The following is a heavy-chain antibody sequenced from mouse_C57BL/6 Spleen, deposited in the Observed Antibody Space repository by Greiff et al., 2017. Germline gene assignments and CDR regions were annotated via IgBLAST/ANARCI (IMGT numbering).Heavy chain of an antibody. J-gene: IGHJ1*03. D-gene: IGHD1-1*01. Sequence: QVQLQQPGAELVKPGASVKLSCKASGYTFTSYWMHWVKPRPGQGLEWIGLIHPNSGSTNYNEKFTSKATLTVDKSSSTAYMQLSSLTSEDSAGYYCARKDYYGSRYFDVWGTGTTDTGSS. V-gene: IGHV1-64*01. CDR3: ARKDYYGSRYFDV. CDR1: GYTFTSYW. CDR2: IHPNSGST.